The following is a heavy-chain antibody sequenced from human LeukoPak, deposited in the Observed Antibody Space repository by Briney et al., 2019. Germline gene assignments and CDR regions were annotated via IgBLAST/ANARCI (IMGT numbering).Heavy chain of an antibody. V-gene: IGHV4-30-4*08. CDR1: GGSISSGDYY. CDR2: IYYSGST. Sequence: SQTLSLTCTVSGGSISSGDYYWSWIRQPPGEGLEWIGYIYYSGSTYYNPSLKSRVTISVDTSKNQFSLKLSSVTAADTAVYYCAREGYWNSNNWFDPWGQGTLVTVSS. J-gene: IGHJ5*02. D-gene: IGHD1-7*01. CDR3: AREGYWNSNNWFDP.